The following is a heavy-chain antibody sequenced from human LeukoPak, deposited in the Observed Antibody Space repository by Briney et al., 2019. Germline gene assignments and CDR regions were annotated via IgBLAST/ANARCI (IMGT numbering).Heavy chain of an antibody. J-gene: IGHJ3*02. V-gene: IGHV4-61*08. D-gene: IGHD6-19*01. CDR2: THHTGSN. Sequence: PSETLSLTCTVSGDTVSSGDFYWSWIRQSPGRGLQWIAYTHHTGSNNYSPSLRSRVTISMDTSKNQFSLNLNSVTAADTAVYYCARQLAQAEGRAFDIWGQGTKVTVSS. CDR1: GDTVSSGDFY. CDR3: ARQLAQAEGRAFDI.